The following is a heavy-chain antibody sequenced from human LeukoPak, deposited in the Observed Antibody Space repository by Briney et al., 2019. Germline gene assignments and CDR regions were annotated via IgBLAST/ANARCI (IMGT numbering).Heavy chain of an antibody. D-gene: IGHD5-18*01. CDR1: GGSMTTHH. J-gene: IGHJ4*02. V-gene: IGHV4-59*11. Sequence: PSETLSLTCTVSGGSMTTHHWNWIRQTPGKGREWIGYVFDSGRTKVTPSLTSRLTLSTATSKTHLSLRLSSVTAADTAVYYCTTIKRGDIFGYFDFWGQGILVTVSS. CDR3: TTIKRGDIFGYFDF. CDR2: VFDSGRT.